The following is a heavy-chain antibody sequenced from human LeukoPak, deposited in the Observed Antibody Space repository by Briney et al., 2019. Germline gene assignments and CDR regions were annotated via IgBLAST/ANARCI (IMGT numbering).Heavy chain of an antibody. CDR3: ARSGYSYGADAFDV. Sequence: ASVKVSCKVSGYTLTELSMHWVRQAPGKGLEWMGGFDPEDGETIYAQKFQGRVTMTEDTSTDTAYMELSSLRSEDTAVYYCARSGYSYGADAFDVWGQGTMVTVSS. V-gene: IGHV1-24*01. CDR1: GYTLTELS. D-gene: IGHD5-18*01. J-gene: IGHJ3*01. CDR2: FDPEDGET.